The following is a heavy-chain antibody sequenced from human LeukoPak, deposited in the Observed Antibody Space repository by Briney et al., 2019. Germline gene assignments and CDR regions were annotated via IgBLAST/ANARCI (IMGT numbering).Heavy chain of an antibody. V-gene: IGHV3-48*04. D-gene: IGHD3-3*01. Sequence: PGGSLRLSCELSGTIFSTYAMNWVRQAPGKGLEWISYISGSSSGTTSIIHYADSVKSRFTISRDNAKNSLNLQMDSLSAEDTAVYYCGRDFWSGYYTEDWGQGALVIVSS. J-gene: IGHJ4*02. CDR2: ISGSSSGTTSII. CDR3: GRDFWSGYYTED. CDR1: GTIFSTYA.